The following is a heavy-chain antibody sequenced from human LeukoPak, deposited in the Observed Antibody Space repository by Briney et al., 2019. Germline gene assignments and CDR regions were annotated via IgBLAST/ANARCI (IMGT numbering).Heavy chain of an antibody. D-gene: IGHD3-3*01. V-gene: IGHV3-30*01. J-gene: IGHJ5*02. CDR2: ISDDGGNK. CDR3: AREGRLLEWLFWSWFDP. Sequence: GGSLRLSCAASGFTFTEYAMHWVRQAPGKGLEWVAVISDDGGNKKYADSVKGRFTISRDNSESTLYLQMDSLRAVDTAMYYCAREGRLLEWLFWSWFDPWGQGTLVSVSS. CDR1: GFTFTEYA.